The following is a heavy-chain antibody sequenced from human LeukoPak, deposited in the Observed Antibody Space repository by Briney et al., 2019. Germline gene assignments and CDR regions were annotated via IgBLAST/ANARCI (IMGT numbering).Heavy chain of an antibody. CDR2: ISAYNGNT. CDR1: GYTFTSYG. D-gene: IGHD3-10*01. Sequence: ASVKVSCKASGYTFTSYGISWVRQAPGQGLEWMGWISAYNGNTNYAQKLQGRVTMTTDTSTSTAYMELRSLRSDDTAVYYCVRVRNYYGSGNNWFDPWGQGTLVTVSS. J-gene: IGHJ5*02. V-gene: IGHV1-18*01. CDR3: VRVRNYYGSGNNWFDP.